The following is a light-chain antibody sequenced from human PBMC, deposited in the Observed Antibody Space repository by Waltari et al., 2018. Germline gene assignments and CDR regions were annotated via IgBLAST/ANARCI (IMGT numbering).Light chain of an antibody. J-gene: IGKJ1*01. V-gene: IGKV4-1*01. CDR3: QQYYNSPST. Sequence: DFVMTQSPDSLAVSLGERAFIHGKSSQSVFSRANFKNYLAWYQQRPGQPPNLLIYWASTRASGVPDRFVGSQSGSDFTLTINNLQPEDAGIYYCQQYYNSPSTFGQGTRLEIK. CDR1: QSVFSRANFKNY. CDR2: WAS.